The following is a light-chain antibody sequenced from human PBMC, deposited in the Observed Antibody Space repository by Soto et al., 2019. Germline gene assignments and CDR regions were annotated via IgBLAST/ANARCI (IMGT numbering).Light chain of an antibody. Sequence: DIQLTQSPAYLSASVGDRVTITCRASDNIGSNLNWYQHQTGTAPKLLIYAASSLQGGVPSRFSGSGYGTQFTLTISGRQTEDFATYYCQQSYKILTFGGGTWVDI. CDR2: AAS. V-gene: IGKV1-39*01. J-gene: IGKJ4*01. CDR3: QQSYKILT. CDR1: DNIGSN.